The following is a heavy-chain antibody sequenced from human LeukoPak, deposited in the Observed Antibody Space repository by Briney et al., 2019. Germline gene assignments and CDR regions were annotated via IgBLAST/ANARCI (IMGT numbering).Heavy chain of an antibody. J-gene: IGHJ4*02. V-gene: IGHV1-2*02. Sequence: ASVKVSCKASGYTFIGYYIHWVRQAPGQGLEWMGWINPDSGGTNYAQKFQGRVTVTRDTSISTAYMELSRLRSDDTAVYYCARAPAKEQFDYWGQGTLVTVSS. CDR3: ARAPAKEQFDY. D-gene: IGHD1-26*01. CDR2: INPDSGGT. CDR1: GYTFIGYY.